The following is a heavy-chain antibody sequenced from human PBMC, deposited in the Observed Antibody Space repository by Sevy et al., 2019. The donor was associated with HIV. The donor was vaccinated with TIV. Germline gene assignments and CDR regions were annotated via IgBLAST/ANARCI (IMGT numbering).Heavy chain of an antibody. D-gene: IGHD3-22*01. CDR1: GDSISSGDYY. Sequence: SETLSLTCTVSGDSISSGDYYWSWIRQPPGEGLEWIGYIYYSGSTNYNPSLRSRVTISVDTSKNQFSLKLSSVTAADTAVYYCARAQYYYDRSGNYVLPRYYFDYWGQGALVTVSS. J-gene: IGHJ4*02. V-gene: IGHV4-30-4*01. CDR2: IYYSGST. CDR3: ARAQYYYDRSGNYVLPRYYFDY.